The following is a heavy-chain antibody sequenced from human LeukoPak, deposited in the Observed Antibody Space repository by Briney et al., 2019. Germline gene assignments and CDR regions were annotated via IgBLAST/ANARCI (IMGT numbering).Heavy chain of an antibody. V-gene: IGHV1-2*02. J-gene: IGHJ4*02. CDR1: GYTFTGYY. D-gene: IGHD1-26*01. CDR3: ARIRGYGSHLANPFDY. Sequence: PGASVKVSCKASGYTFTGYYMHWVRQAPGQGLEWMGWINPNSGGTNYAQNFQGRVTMTRDTSISTAYMELSRLRYDDTAVYYCARIRGYGSHLANPFDYWGQGTLVTVSS. CDR2: INPNSGGT.